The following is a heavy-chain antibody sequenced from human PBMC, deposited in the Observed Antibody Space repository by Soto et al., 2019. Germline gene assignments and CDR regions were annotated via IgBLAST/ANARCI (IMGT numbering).Heavy chain of an antibody. CDR3: ARLVSGSYYRFDY. V-gene: IGHV4-59*01. D-gene: IGHD1-26*01. Sequence: SETLSLTCPVSGGSISSYYWSWIRQPPGKGLEWIGYIYYSGSTNYNPSLKSRVTISVDTSKNQFSLKLSSVTAADTAVYYCARLVSGSYYRFDYWGQGTLVTVSS. CDR1: GGSISSYY. CDR2: IYYSGST. J-gene: IGHJ4*02.